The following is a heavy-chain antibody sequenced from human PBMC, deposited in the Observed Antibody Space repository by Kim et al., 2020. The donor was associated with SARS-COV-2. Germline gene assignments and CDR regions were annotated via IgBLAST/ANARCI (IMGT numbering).Heavy chain of an antibody. V-gene: IGHV3-21*01. D-gene: IGHD3-16*01. Sequence: GGSLRLSCAASRFTFSTYTMNWVRQAPGKGLEWVSSISTSSSYMYYADSVKGRFTISRDNPKNSLYLQMNSLRAEDTAVYYCAKSTFGGLEAFDIWGQGTMVTVSS. CDR1: RFTFSTYT. CDR3: AKSTFGGLEAFDI. J-gene: IGHJ3*02. CDR2: ISTSSSYM.